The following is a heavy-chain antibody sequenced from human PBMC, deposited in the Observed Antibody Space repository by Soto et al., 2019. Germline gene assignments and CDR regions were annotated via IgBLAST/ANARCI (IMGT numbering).Heavy chain of an antibody. D-gene: IGHD5-18*01. CDR2: ISYDGNNK. CDR1: GFAFSSYA. CDR3: ARDPSLRGYSYGYAFDI. J-gene: IGHJ3*02. Sequence: GGSLRLSCAASGFAFSSYAMHWVRQAPGKGLEWVAVISYDGNNKYYADSVKGRFTISRDNSKNTLYLQMNSLRAEDTAVYYCARDPSLRGYSYGYAFDIWGQGTMVTGSS. V-gene: IGHV3-30*04.